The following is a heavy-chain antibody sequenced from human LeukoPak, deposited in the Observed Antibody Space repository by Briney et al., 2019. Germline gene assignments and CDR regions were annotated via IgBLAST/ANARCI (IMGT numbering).Heavy chain of an antibody. CDR3: ARLYYYASSGYDAPDI. D-gene: IGHD3-22*01. J-gene: IGHJ3*02. V-gene: IGHV1-8*01. CDR1: GYTFTSYD. Sequence: ASVKVSCKTSGYTFTSYDINWVRQVTGQGLEWVGGMDGNSGKTAYAQNFLGRVTITRNSSISTAYMELSSLRSEDTAVYYCARLYYYASSGYDAPDIWGQGTMVAVSS. CDR2: MDGNSGKT.